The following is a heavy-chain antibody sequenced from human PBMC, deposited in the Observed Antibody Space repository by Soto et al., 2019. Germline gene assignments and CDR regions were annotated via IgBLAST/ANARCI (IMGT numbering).Heavy chain of an antibody. J-gene: IGHJ2*01. CDR2: IKQDGSEK. Sequence: GRSLRLSCAASGFTFSSYWMSWVRPAPGKGLEWVANIKQDGSEKYYVDSVKGRFTITRDNAKNSLYLEMNSLRAEDTAVYYCAREDTAANWYFDLWGRGTLVTVSS. CDR3: AREDTAANWYFDL. V-gene: IGHV3-7*01. CDR1: GFTFSSYW. D-gene: IGHD2-2*01.